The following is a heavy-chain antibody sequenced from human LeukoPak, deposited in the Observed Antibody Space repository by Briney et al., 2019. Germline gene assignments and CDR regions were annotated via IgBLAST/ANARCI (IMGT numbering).Heavy chain of an antibody. CDR1: GFTFSSYW. J-gene: IGHJ4*02. CDR2: IKQDGSEK. V-gene: IGHV3-7*03. CDR3: ARDLSIAAPGTDFDY. Sequence: GGSLRLSCAASGFTFSSYWMSWVRQAPGKGLEWVANIKQDGSEKYYVDSVKGRFTISRDNARNSLYLQMNSLRADDTAVYYCARDLSIAAPGTDFDYWGQGTLVTVSS. D-gene: IGHD6-13*01.